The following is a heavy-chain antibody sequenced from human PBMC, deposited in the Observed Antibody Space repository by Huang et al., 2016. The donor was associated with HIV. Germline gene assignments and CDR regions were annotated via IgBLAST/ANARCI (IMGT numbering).Heavy chain of an antibody. V-gene: IGHV4-34*01. CDR3: ARGQGGYYYYYMDV. Sequence: QVQLQQWGAGLLRPSETLSLTCAVYGGSFSGYYGTWSRQPPGKGLGWIGEINHSESNNYNPSLKSRVAMSVDTSRIQFSLTLTSVTAADTAVYYCARGQGGYYYYYMDVWGKGTTVTVSS. CDR1: GGSFSGYY. CDR2: INHSESN. J-gene: IGHJ6*03.